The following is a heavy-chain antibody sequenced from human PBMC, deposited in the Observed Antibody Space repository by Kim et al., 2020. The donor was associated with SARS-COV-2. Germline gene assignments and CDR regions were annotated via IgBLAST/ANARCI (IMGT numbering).Heavy chain of an antibody. V-gene: IGHV3-33*05. CDR3: AREISGMDV. D-gene: IGHD3-3*02. J-gene: IGHJ6*02. CDR2: ISYDGSKE. Sequence: GGSLRLSCAPSGFTFSNYGIHWVRQAPGKGLEWVAVISYDGSKEYYADSVKGRFTISRDNSKNTLHLHMNSLGAEDTAVYYCAREISGMDVWGQGTTVTVSS. CDR1: GFTFSNYG.